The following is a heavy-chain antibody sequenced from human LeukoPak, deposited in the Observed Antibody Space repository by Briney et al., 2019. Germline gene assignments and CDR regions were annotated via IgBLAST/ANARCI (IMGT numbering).Heavy chain of an antibody. V-gene: IGHV1-46*01. J-gene: IGHJ6*02. CDR3: ARDKRIPLGFYGMDV. Sequence: ASVKVSCKASGYTFTSYYMHWVRQAPGQGLEWMGIINPSGGSTSYAQKFQGRVTMTRDTSTSTVYMELSSLRSEDTAVYYCARDKRIPLGFYGMDVWGQGTTVTVSS. D-gene: IGHD3-16*01. CDR1: GYTFTSYY. CDR2: INPSGGST.